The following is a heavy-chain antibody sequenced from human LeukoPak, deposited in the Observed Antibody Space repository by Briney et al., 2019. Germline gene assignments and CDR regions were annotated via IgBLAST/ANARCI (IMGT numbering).Heavy chain of an antibody. D-gene: IGHD6-13*01. Sequence: ASVKVSCKASGYTFTSYYMHWVRQAPGQGLEWMGIINPSGGSTSYAQKFQGRVTITRDTSTSTVYMELSSLRSEDTAVYYCARGQILLAAAGPFDYWGQGTLVTVSS. CDR1: GYTFTSYY. CDR2: INPSGGST. V-gene: IGHV1-46*01. J-gene: IGHJ4*02. CDR3: ARGQILLAAAGPFDY.